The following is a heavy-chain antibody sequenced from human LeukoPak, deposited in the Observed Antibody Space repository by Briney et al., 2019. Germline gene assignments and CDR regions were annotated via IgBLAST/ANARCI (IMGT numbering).Heavy chain of an antibody. Sequence: GGSLRLSCAASGFTFSSYAMHWVRQAPGKGLEWVAVISYDGSNKYYADSVKGRFTISRDNSKNTLYLQMNSLRAEDTAVYYCARGLGYCSSTSCYRYYYYGMDVWGQGTTVTVSS. CDR2: ISYDGSNK. CDR1: GFTFSSYA. D-gene: IGHD2-2*02. CDR3: ARGLGYCSSTSCYRYYYYGMDV. J-gene: IGHJ6*02. V-gene: IGHV3-30*04.